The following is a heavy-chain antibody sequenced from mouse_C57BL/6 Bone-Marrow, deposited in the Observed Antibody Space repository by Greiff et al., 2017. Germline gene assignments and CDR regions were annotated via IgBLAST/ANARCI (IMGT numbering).Heavy chain of an antibody. D-gene: IGHD6-1*01. V-gene: IGHV14-1*01. J-gene: IGHJ4*01. CDR1: GFNIKDYY. CDR2: IDPEDGDT. Sequence: VQLQQSGAELVRPGASVKLSCTASGFNIKDYYMNWVKQRPEQGLEWIGRIDPEDGDTEYAPKFQGKATMTADTASNTAYLQLISLTSEDTAVCYLSASAMDNGGQGTSVTVSS. CDR3: SASAMDN.